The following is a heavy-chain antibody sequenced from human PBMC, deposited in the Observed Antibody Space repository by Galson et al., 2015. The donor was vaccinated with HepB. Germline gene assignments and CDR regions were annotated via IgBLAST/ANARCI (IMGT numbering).Heavy chain of an antibody. Sequence: SLRLSCATSGFTFDNYAMHWVRQAPGKGLEWVPSITYNSGRMEYADSVKGRFTISRDRAKNSLYLQMNGLRLEDTALYYCAQDDGAYYYGSLHSWGQGTLVTVSS. CDR2: ITYNSGRM. V-gene: IGHV3-9*01. CDR3: AQDDGAYYYGSLHS. D-gene: IGHD3-22*01. CDR1: GFTFDNYA. J-gene: IGHJ4*02.